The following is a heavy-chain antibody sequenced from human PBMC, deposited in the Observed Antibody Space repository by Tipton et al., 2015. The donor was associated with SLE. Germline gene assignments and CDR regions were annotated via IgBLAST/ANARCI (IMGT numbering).Heavy chain of an antibody. CDR1: GFTFSSYS. Sequence: GSLRLSCAASGFTFSSYSMNWVRQAPGKGLEWVSSISSSSSYIYYADSVKGRFTISRDNAKNSLYLQMNSLRAEDTAVYYCARLRGLYYYGMDVWGQGTTVTVSS. J-gene: IGHJ6*02. CDR2: ISSSSSYI. CDR3: ARLRGLYYYGMDV. V-gene: IGHV3-21*01.